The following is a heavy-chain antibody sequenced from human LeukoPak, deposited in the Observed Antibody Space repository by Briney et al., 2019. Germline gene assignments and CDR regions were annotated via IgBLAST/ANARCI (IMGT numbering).Heavy chain of an antibody. J-gene: IGHJ4*02. Sequence: GGSLRLSCAASGFTFSSYGMHWVRQAPGKGLEWVAVISYDGSNKYYADSVKGRFTISRDNSKNTLYLQMNSLRAEDTAVYYCAKENTYGARSIFYDYWGQGTLVTVSS. D-gene: IGHD3-3*02. CDR3: AKENTYGARSIFYDY. CDR2: ISYDGSNK. CDR1: GFTFSSYG. V-gene: IGHV3-30*18.